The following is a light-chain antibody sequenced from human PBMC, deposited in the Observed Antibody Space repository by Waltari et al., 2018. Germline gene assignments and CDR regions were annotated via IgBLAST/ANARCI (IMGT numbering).Light chain of an antibody. CDR1: EFPKPY. CDR3: YATDSSGNYGV. Sequence: SYELTQPPSVSVSPGQKARITCPGCEFPKPYAFWYQKKSGQAPLRVLYADSKRPSGIPERFSGSRAGTMATLIISGAQVEDEADYYCYATDSSGNYGVFGTGTKVSDL. V-gene: IGLV3-10*01. J-gene: IGLJ1*01. CDR2: ADS.